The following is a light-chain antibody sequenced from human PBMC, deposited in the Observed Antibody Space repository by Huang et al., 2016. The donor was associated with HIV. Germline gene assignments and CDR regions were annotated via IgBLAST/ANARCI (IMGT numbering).Light chain of an antibody. J-gene: IGKJ2*01. V-gene: IGKV1-5*03. CDR2: KAS. CDR3: QQYNSYSS. CDR1: PSISRW. Sequence: DIQMTQSPSILSASVGDRVTITCRASPSISRWLAWYHQKPGKAPKLLIYKASTLESGVPSRFSGSGSGTEFTLTISSLQPDDFATYYCQQYNSYSSFGQGTKLEIK.